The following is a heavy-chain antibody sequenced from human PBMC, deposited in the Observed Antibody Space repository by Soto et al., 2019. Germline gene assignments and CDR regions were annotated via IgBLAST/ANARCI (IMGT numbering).Heavy chain of an antibody. J-gene: IGHJ4*02. CDR1: GASISTDNYY. Sequence: SETLSLTCTVSGASISTDNYYWGWIRQPPGKGLEWIGTFYYSGNIYYNPSLRSRVTMSVDTSKNRLSLKLRSVSAADTAIYYCASHQNGEYRNSDFFDSWGQGTMVTVYS. D-gene: IGHD3-10*01. V-gene: IGHV4-39*02. CDR2: FYYSGNI. CDR3: ASHQNGEYRNSDFFDS.